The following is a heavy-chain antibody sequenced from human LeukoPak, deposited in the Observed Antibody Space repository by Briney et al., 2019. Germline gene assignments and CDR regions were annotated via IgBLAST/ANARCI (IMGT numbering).Heavy chain of an antibody. Sequence: ASVKVSCKASEYTFTSYAMNWVRQAPGQGLEWMGWINTNTENPTYARGFTGRFVFSLDTSVNTAYLEISSLKGEDSAVYYCARGGSSWYDYWGQGTLVTVSS. CDR2: INTNTENP. D-gene: IGHD6-13*01. V-gene: IGHV7-4-1*02. CDR1: EYTFTSYA. CDR3: ARGGSSWYDY. J-gene: IGHJ4*02.